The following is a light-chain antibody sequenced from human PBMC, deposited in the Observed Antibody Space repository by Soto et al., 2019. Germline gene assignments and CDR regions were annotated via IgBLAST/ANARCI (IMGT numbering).Light chain of an antibody. CDR3: SSYAGSNNLGV. Sequence: HSVLTQPPSASGSPGQSVTISCTGTSSDVGGYNYVSWYQQHPGKAPKLMIYEVSKRPSGVPDRFSGSKSGNTASLTVSGLQAEDEADYYCSSYAGSNNLGVFGGGTKVTVL. V-gene: IGLV2-8*01. CDR2: EVS. J-gene: IGLJ2*01. CDR1: SSDVGGYNY.